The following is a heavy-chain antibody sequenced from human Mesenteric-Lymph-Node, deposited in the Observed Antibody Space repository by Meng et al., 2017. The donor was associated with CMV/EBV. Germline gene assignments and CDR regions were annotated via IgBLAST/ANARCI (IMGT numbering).Heavy chain of an antibody. CDR1: GFTFSSYW. V-gene: IGHV3-7*01. CDR3: ARLDHALGALDI. J-gene: IGHJ3*02. D-gene: IGHD3-10*01. Sequence: GESLKISCAASGFTFSSYWMSWVRQAPGKGLERVAYINQDGNDKYYVDSVKGRFTISRDNAKNSLYLQMNGLRAEDTAVYYCARLDHALGALDIWGQGTMVTVSS. CDR2: INQDGNDK.